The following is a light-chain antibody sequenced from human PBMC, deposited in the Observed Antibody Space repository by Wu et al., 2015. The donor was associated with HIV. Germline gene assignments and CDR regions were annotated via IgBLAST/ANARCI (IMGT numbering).Light chain of an antibody. CDR1: QSISNY. CDR2: AAS. J-gene: IGKJ1*01. Sequence: DIQMTQSPSSLSASVGDRVTITCRASQSISNYLNWYQQKPGKAPKLLIYAASSLQSGVPSRFSGSGSGTDFTLTISSLQPEDVATYYCQKYNTAPWTFDQGTKVEMK. CDR3: QKYNTAPWT. V-gene: IGKV1-39*01.